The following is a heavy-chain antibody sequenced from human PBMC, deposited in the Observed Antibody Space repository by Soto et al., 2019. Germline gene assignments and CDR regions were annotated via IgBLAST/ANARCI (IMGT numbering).Heavy chain of an antibody. Sequence: QVQLVQCGAEVKKPGASLNVSCKASGYTFTGYYMHWVRQAPGQGIEWMGWINPNSGGTNYAQKFQGRVTMTRDTSISTAYMELSRLRSDDTAVYYCAREEQQLARGDYWGQGTLVTVSS. J-gene: IGHJ4*02. CDR3: AREEQQLARGDY. CDR1: GYTFTGYY. V-gene: IGHV1-2*02. CDR2: INPNSGGT. D-gene: IGHD6-6*01.